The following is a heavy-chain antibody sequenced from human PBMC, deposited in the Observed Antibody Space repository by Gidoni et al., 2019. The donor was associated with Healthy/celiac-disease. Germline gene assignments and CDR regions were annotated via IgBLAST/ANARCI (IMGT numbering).Heavy chain of an antibody. CDR1: GFSPSTSGVG. Sequence: QITLKESGPTLVKPTQTLTLTCTFPGFSPSTSGVGVGWIRQPPGKALEWLALIYWDDDKRYSPSLKSRLTITKDTSKNQVVLTMTNMDPVDTATYYCAHRQYGPYYDFWSGYSPFDYWGQGTLVTVSS. J-gene: IGHJ4*02. V-gene: IGHV2-5*02. D-gene: IGHD3-3*01. CDR3: AHRQYGPYYDFWSGYSPFDY. CDR2: IYWDDDK.